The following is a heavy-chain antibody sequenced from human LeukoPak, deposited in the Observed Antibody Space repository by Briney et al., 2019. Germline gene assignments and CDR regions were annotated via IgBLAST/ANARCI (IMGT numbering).Heavy chain of an antibody. Sequence: PSETLSLTCAVYGGSLSGYSWSWIRQPPGKGLEWIGEINHSGSTNYNPSLKSRVTISADTSKNQFPLKLSAVTAADTAFYYCARVPGRPADVFDHWGQGTLVTVSS. J-gene: IGHJ4*02. V-gene: IGHV4-34*01. CDR1: GGSLSGYS. CDR3: ARVPGRPADVFDH. CDR2: INHSGST. D-gene: IGHD2-2*01.